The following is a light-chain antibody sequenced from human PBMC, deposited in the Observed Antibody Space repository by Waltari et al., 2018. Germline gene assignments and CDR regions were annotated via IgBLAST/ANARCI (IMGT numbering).Light chain of an antibody. J-gene: IGLJ3*02. CDR2: EDN. Sequence: FMLPQPPSVSESPAKTVTISCTRSAGSVAANYVHVYQHPPGSAPTTVIYEDNLRPSGVSDRFSGSVDSSSNSASLTSSGVRTDDEAYYYCQSYDITNGVFGGGTKLTVL. V-gene: IGLV6-57*04. CDR3: QSYDITNGV. CDR1: AGSVAANY.